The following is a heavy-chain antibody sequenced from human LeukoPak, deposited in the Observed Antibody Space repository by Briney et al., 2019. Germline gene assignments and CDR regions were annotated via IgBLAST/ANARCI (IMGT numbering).Heavy chain of an antibody. CDR1: GGSISSSSYY. D-gene: IGHD3-10*01. V-gene: IGHV4-39*01. J-gene: IGHJ6*02. Sequence: SETLSLTCTVSGGSISSSSYYWGWIRQPRGKGLEWIGSIYYSGSTYYNPSLKSRVTISVDTSKNQFSLKLSSVTAADTAVYYCARKITMVRGVIYYGMDVWGQGTTVTVSS. CDR3: ARKITMVRGVIYYGMDV. CDR2: IYYSGST.